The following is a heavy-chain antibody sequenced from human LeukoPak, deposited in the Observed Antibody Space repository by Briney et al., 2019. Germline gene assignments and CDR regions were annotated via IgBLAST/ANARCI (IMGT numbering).Heavy chain of an antibody. CDR2: ISPSGGST. D-gene: IGHD4-17*01. Sequence: ASVKVSCKASGGTFTSYYMHWVRQAPGQGLEWMGIISPSGGSTSYAQKFQGRVTMTRDTSTSTVYMELSSLRSEDTAVYYCARYGALFHYGMDVWGQGTTVTVSS. CDR1: GGTFTSYY. V-gene: IGHV1-46*01. CDR3: ARYGALFHYGMDV. J-gene: IGHJ6*02.